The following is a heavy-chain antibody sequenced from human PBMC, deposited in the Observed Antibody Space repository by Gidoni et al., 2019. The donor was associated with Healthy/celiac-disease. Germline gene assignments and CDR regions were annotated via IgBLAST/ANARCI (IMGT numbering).Heavy chain of an antibody. CDR2: INHSGST. J-gene: IGHJ4*02. CDR1: GGSLSGYY. D-gene: IGHD2-2*01. V-gene: IGHV4-34*01. Sequence: TCAVYGGSLSGYYWSWIRQPPGKWLEWIGEINHSGSTNYNPSLKSRVTISVDTSKNQFPLKLNPVTAADTAVYYCAGGWYCSSTSCSFDYWGQGTLVTVSS. CDR3: AGGWYCSSTSCSFDY.